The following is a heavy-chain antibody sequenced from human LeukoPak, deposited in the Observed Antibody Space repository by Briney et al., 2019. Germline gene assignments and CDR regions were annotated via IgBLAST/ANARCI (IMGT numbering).Heavy chain of an antibody. D-gene: IGHD5-24*01. CDR1: GFTFSGCA. V-gene: IGHV3-73*01. CDR3: TSLGGDGYNSGYFDY. J-gene: IGHJ4*02. Sequence: GGSLRLSCAASGFTFSGCATHWVRQASGKGLEWVGRIRSKANSYATAYAASVKGRFTISRDDSKNTAYLQMNSLKTEDTAVYYCTSLGGDGYNSGYFDYWGQGTLVTVSS. CDR2: IRSKANSYAT.